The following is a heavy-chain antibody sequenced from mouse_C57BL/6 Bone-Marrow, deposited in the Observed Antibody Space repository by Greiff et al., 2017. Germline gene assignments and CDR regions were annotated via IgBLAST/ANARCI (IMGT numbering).Heavy chain of an antibody. J-gene: IGHJ2*01. Sequence: VQLQQSGAELVRPGDSVKLSCTASGFNIKDDYMHWVKQRPEQGLEWIGWIDPENGDTEYASKFQGKATITADKSSNTAYLQLSSLTSEDTAVYYCTRTGNIDYWGQGTTLTVSS. CDR3: TRTGNIDY. D-gene: IGHD4-1*01. V-gene: IGHV14-4*01. CDR2: IDPENGDT. CDR1: GFNIKDDY.